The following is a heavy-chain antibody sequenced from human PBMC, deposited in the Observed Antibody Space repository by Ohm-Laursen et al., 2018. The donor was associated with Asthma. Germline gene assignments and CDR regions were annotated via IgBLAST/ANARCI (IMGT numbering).Heavy chain of an antibody. CDR1: GDSISSGNNY. CDR3: ARGIFYYESTGYYFFDH. Sequence: SQTLSLTCTVSGDSISSGNNYWSWIRQHPGKGLEWIGYAYYSGLTYSNPSLRSRVSISVDTSKNQFSLNLTPVTAADTAVYYCARGIFYYESTGYYFFDHWGQGALVTVSS. CDR2: AYYSGLT. D-gene: IGHD3-22*01. J-gene: IGHJ4*02. V-gene: IGHV4-31*03.